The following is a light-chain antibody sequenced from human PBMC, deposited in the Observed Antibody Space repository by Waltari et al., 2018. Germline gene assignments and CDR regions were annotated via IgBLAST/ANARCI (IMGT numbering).Light chain of an antibody. V-gene: IGLV1-44*01. CDR2: RSG. CDR3: AAWDDSMNGHWV. Sequence: QSVLTQPPSASATPGQRVPISFSGTTPKIAHNLVTWYQQLPATAPKLLSDRSGQRPSGVPDRFSGSKSGSSASLAIRGLQSEDEADYYCAAWDDSMNGHWVFGGGTKVTVL. CDR1: TPKIAHNL. J-gene: IGLJ3*02.